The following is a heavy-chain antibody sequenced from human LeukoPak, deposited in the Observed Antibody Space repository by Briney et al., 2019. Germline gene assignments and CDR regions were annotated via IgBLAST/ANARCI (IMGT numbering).Heavy chain of an antibody. V-gene: IGHV3-30*03. CDR1: GFSFSSYG. CDR3: ARDKGFDSGWGYHGMDV. CDR2: ISPAGVEK. Sequence: QTGGSLRLSCAASGFSFSSYGMHWVRQAPGMGLEWVAAISPAGVEKFYADSAKGRITISRDNSKSSLYLQMNSLGPEDMAVYYCARDKGFDSGWGYHGMDVWGQGTTVTVSS. J-gene: IGHJ6*02. D-gene: IGHD6-19*01.